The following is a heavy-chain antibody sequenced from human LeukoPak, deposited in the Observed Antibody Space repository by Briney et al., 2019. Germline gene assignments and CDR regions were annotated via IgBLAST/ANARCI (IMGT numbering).Heavy chain of an antibody. CDR1: GFTFSAYA. J-gene: IGHJ5*02. CDR3: ARDLGYYYDPLNWLKEGRWFDP. D-gene: IGHD3-22*01. CDR2: IYYSGST. Sequence: GSLRLSCAASGFTFSAYAMNWVRQAPGKGLEWIGYIYYSGSTNYNPSLKSRVTISVDTSKNQFSLKLSSVTAADTAVYYCARDLGYYYDPLNWLKEGRWFDPWGQGTLVTVSS. V-gene: IGHV4-59*12.